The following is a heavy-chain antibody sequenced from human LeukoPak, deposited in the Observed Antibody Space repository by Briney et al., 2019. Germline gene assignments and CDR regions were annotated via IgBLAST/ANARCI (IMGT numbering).Heavy chain of an antibody. D-gene: IGHD3-10*01. J-gene: IGHJ5*02. CDR3: ARGLYGSGSYSWFDP. V-gene: IGHV1-46*01. CDR1: GYTFTSYY. Sequence: ASVKVPCKASGYTFTSYYMHWVRQAPGQGLEWMGIINPSGGSTSYAQKFQGRVTMTRDTSTSTVYMELSSLGSEDTAVYYCARGLYGSGSYSWFDPWGQGTLVTVSS. CDR2: INPSGGST.